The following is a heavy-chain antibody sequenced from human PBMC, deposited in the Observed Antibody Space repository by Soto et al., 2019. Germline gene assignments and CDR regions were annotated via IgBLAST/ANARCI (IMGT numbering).Heavy chain of an antibody. D-gene: IGHD4-4*01. Sequence: PLEILSLTCTVSGVSIIDYYWIWIRQAPGKGLDWIGYIHSSGYTNYNPSLKSRVTMSIDTSKNQFSLKLSSVTAADTAVYYCAGGLQVRPRFDYWGQGTLVTVS. V-gene: IGHV4-59*12. J-gene: IGHJ4*02. CDR3: AGGLQVRPRFDY. CDR1: GVSIIDYY. CDR2: IHSSGYT.